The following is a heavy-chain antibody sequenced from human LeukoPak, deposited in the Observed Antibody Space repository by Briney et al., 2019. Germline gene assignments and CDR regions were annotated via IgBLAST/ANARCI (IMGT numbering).Heavy chain of an antibody. CDR3: ARGFESAGYDILTDDFDY. Sequence: GASVKVSCKAPGYTFTSYYMHWVRQAPGQGLEWMGIINPSGGSTSYAQKFQGRVTMTRDTSTSTVYMELSSLRSEDTAVYYCARGFESAGYDILTDDFDYWGQGTLVTVSS. D-gene: IGHD3-9*01. J-gene: IGHJ4*02. CDR1: GYTFTSYY. V-gene: IGHV1-46*01. CDR2: INPSGGST.